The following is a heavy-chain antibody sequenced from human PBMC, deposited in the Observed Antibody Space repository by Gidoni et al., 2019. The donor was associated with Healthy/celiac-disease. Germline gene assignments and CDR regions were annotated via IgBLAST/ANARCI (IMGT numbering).Heavy chain of an antibody. CDR1: GYTFTRDY. CDR2: INPSGGST. Sequence: QVQLVPSGAEVTKPVASLKVSCKSSGYTFTRDYMHWVRQATGQGLKWMGIINPSGGSTSYAQKCQGRVTMTRDTSTSTVYMELSSLRSGDTAVYYCARAGTTVTTRIFDYWGQGTLVTVSS. J-gene: IGHJ4*02. V-gene: IGHV1-46*01. CDR3: ARAGTTVTTRIFDY. D-gene: IGHD4-4*01.